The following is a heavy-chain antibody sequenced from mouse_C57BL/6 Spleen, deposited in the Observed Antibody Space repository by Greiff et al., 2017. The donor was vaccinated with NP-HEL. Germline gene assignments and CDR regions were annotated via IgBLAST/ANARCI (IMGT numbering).Heavy chain of an antibody. V-gene: IGHV5-6*01. CDR1: GFTFSSYG. D-gene: IGHD3-2*02. J-gene: IGHJ3*01. Sequence: EVMLVESGGDLVKPGGSLKLSCAASGFTFSSYGMSWVRQTPDKRLEWVATISSGGSYTYYPDSVKGRFTISRDNAKNTLYLQMSSLKSEDTAMYYCARKAQGAWFAYWGQGTLVTVSA. CDR3: ARKAQGAWFAY. CDR2: ISSGGSYT.